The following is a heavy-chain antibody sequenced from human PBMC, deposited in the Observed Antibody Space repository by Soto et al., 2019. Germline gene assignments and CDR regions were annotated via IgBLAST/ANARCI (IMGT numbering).Heavy chain of an antibody. D-gene: IGHD2-15*01. CDR2: ISGGGGNR. CDR3: ATTVVMAD. J-gene: IGHJ4*02. Sequence: EVQLLESGGGLVEPGGSLRLSCAASGFIFSNYAMSWVRQAPGKGLEWVSSISGGGGNRYYADSVKGRFTISRDNSKNTLYLQMNSLRAEDTAVYYCATTVVMADWGQGTPVTVSS. V-gene: IGHV3-23*01. CDR1: GFIFSNYA.